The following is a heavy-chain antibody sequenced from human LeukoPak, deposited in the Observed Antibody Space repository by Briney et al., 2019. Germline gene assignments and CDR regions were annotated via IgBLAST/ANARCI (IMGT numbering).Heavy chain of an antibody. V-gene: IGHV1-2*06. D-gene: IGHD6-19*01. CDR2: INPNSGGT. Sequence: ASVKVSCKASGYTFTGYYMHWVRQAPGQGLEWMGRINPNSGGTNYAQKFQGRVTMTRDTSISTAYMELSRLRSDDTAVYYCARVYSSGWYKSTYNWFDPWGQGTLVTVSS. J-gene: IGHJ5*02. CDR1: GYTFTGYY. CDR3: ARVYSSGWYKSTYNWFDP.